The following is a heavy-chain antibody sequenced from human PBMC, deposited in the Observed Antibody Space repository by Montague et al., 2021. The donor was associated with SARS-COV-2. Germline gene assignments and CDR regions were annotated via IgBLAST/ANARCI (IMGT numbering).Heavy chain of an antibody. CDR1: GGSISSYY. Sequence: SETLSLTCTVSGGSISSYYWSWIRQPPGKGLEWIGYIYYSGSTNYNPSLKSRVTISVDTSKNQFSLKLSSVTAADTAVYYCARGGGGSLIERPLDYWGQGTLVTVSS. J-gene: IGHJ4*02. CDR2: IYYSGST. CDR3: ARGGGGSLIERPLDY. D-gene: IGHD3-16*01. V-gene: IGHV4-59*01.